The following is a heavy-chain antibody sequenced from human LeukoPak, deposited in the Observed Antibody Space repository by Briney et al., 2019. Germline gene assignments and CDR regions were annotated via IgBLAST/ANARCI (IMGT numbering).Heavy chain of an antibody. D-gene: IGHD3-10*01. CDR1: GGSISSSSDY. J-gene: IGHJ4*02. CDR2: IHYSGST. V-gene: IGHV4-39*01. CDR3: ARYRGGTPEY. Sequence: KPSETLSLTCTVSGGSISSSSDYWGWIHQPPGKGLEWIGSIHYSGSTYYNPSLKSPVTIFIDTSKNPFSLKASSVTAADTAVYYCARYRGGTPEYWGQGTLVTVSS.